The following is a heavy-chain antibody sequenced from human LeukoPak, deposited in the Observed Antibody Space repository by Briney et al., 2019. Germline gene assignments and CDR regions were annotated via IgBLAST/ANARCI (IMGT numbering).Heavy chain of an antibody. CDR3: ARGLELPPPDYYYYYYYMDV. J-gene: IGHJ6*03. V-gene: IGHV1-69*05. CDR1: GGTFSSYA. D-gene: IGHD1-7*01. Sequence: SVKVSCKASGGTFSSYAISWVRQAPGQGLEWMGGIIPIFGTANYAQKFQGRVTITTDESTSTAYMELSSLRSEDTAVYYCARGLELPPPDYYYYYYYMDVWGKGTTVTVSS. CDR2: IIPIFGTA.